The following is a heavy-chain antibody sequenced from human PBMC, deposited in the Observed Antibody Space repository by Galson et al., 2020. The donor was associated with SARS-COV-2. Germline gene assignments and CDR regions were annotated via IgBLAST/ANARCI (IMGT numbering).Heavy chain of an antibody. Sequence: GESLKHPCAAPGFTFRNSVMPWVRPAPGKGLERVAVISHDGSNKLYADSETRRFNISRDNSKDTVYLQMNSLTVEDTAVFYCARGQEMTTVSRDYYDGMDVWGQGTTVIVSS. V-gene: IGHV3-30-3*01. CDR1: GFTFRNSV. D-gene: IGHD4-4*01. CDR2: ISHDGSNK. J-gene: IGHJ6*01. CDR3: ARGQEMTTVSRDYYDGMDV.